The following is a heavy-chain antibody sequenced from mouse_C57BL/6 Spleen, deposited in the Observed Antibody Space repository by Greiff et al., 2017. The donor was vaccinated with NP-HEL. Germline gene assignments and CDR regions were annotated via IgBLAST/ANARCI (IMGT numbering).Heavy chain of an antibody. CDR1: GYTFTSYW. Sequence: QVQLQQPGAELVRPGSSVKLSCKASGYTFTSYWMDWVKQRPGQGLEWIGTIYPSDSETHYNQKFKDKATLTVDKSSSTAYMQLSSLTSEDSAVYYCARGGGLDYWGQGTTLTVSS. J-gene: IGHJ2*01. V-gene: IGHV1-61*01. CDR3: ARGGGLDY. CDR2: IYPSDSET.